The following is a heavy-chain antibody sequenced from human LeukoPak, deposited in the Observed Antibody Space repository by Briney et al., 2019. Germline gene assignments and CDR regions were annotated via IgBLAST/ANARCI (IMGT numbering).Heavy chain of an antibody. D-gene: IGHD5-18*01. CDR3: ARLGPWIQLWEVVDY. V-gene: IGHV4-38-2*02. Sequence: SETLSLTCTVSGYSISSGYYWGWIRPPPGKGLEWIGIIYHSGSTYYNPSLKSRVTISVDTSKNQFSLKLSSVTAADTAVYYCARLGPWIQLWEVVDYWGQGTLVTGSS. CDR2: IYHSGST. CDR1: GYSISSGYY. J-gene: IGHJ4*02.